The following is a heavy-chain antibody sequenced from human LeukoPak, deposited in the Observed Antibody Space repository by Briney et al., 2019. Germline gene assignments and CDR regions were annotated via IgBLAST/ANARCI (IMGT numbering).Heavy chain of an antibody. CDR2: ISSSSYI. J-gene: IGHJ6*02. D-gene: IGHD4-17*01. CDR1: GFTFSSYS. CDR3: ARLETVTTWYYGMDV. Sequence: GGSLRLSCAASGFTFSSYSMNWVRQAPGKGLEWVSSISSSSYIYYADSVKGRSTISRDNAKNSLYLQMNSLGAEDTAVYYCARLETVTTWYYGMDVWGQGTTVTVSS. V-gene: IGHV3-21*01.